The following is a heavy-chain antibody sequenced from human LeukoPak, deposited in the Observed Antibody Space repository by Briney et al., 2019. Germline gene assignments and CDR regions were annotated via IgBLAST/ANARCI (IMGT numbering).Heavy chain of an antibody. CDR3: ARGRAIFTFGGVIARYYFDY. J-gene: IGHJ4*02. CDR2: MNPNSGNT. CDR1: GYTFTSYD. V-gene: IGHV1-8*01. Sequence: ASVKVSCKASGYTFTSYDINWVRQATGQGLEWMGWMNPNSGNTGYAQKFQGRVTMTRNTSISTAYMELSSLRSEDTAVYYCARGRAIFTFGGVIARYYFDYWGQGTLVTVSS. D-gene: IGHD3-16*02.